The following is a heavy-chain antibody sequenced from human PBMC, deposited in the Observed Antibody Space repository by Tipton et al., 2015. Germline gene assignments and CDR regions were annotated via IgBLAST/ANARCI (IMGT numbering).Heavy chain of an antibody. J-gene: IGHJ6*02. V-gene: IGHV4-61*01. CDR1: GGSVSSGSYY. CDR2: IYYSGST. Sequence: TLSLTCTVSGGSVSSGSYYWSWIRQPPGKGLEWIGYIYYSGSTNCNPSLKSRVTISVDTSKNQFYLRLSSVTAADTAVYYCARDPSGSRFTYHYGMDVWGQGTTVTVSS. CDR3: ARDPSGSRFTYHYGMDV. D-gene: IGHD1-26*01.